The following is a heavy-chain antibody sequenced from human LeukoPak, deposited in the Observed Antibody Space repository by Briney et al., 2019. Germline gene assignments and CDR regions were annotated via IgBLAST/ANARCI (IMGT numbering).Heavy chain of an antibody. CDR2: IYYSGST. D-gene: IGHD4-17*01. V-gene: IGHV4-59*08. CDR3: ARPVRGAFDI. CDR1: GGSISSYY. J-gene: IGHJ3*02. Sequence: SETLSLTCTVSGGSISSYYWSWIRQPPGKGLEWIGYIYYSGSTNYNPSLKSRVTISVDTPKNQFSLKLSSVTAADTAVYYCARPVRGAFDIWGQGTMVTVSS.